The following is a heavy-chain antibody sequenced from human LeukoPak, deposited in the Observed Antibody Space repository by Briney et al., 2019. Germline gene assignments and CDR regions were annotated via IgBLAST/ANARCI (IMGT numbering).Heavy chain of an antibody. J-gene: IGHJ4*02. CDR2: INSDGSYT. CDR1: GFTFSSYW. D-gene: IGHD5-18*01. V-gene: IGHV3-74*01. Sequence: GGSLRLSCAASGFTFSSYWMHWVRQAPGKGLVWVSRINSDGSYTSYADSVKGRFTISRDNAKNTLYLQMNSLRAEDTAVYYCARVGYSYGFDSWGQGTLVTVSS. CDR3: ARVGYSYGFDS.